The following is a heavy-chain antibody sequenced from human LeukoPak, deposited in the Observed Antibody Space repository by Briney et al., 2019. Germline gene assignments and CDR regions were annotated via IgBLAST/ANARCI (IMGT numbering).Heavy chain of an antibody. D-gene: IGHD6-19*01. CDR3: ARDNTGIAVAGLFDY. V-gene: IGHV1-2*02. CDR1: GYTFTGYY. Sequence: ATVKVSCKASGYTFTGYYMHWVRQAPGQGLEWMGWINPNSGGTNYAQKFQGRVTMTRDTSISTAYMELSRLRSDDTAVYYCARDNTGIAVAGLFDYWGQGTLVTVSS. J-gene: IGHJ4*02. CDR2: INPNSGGT.